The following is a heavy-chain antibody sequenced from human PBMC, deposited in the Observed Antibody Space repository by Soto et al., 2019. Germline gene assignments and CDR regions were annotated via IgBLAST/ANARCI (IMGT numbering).Heavy chain of an antibody. CDR3: ATITVAGTPYYYMGV. D-gene: IGHD6-19*01. J-gene: IGHJ6*03. V-gene: IGHV4-39*01. Sequence: QLQLQESGPGLVKPSETLSLTCTVSGGSISSSSYYWGWIRQPPGKGLGWIGNMYYSGSTYSNPSLKSRGTMSLDTSKNQFSLKLSSVTAADTAVYYCATITVAGTPYYYMGVWGKGTTVTVSS. CDR2: MYYSGST. CDR1: GGSISSSSYY.